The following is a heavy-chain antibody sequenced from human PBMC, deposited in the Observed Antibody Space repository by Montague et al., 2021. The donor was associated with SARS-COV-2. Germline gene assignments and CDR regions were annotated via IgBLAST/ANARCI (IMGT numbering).Heavy chain of an antibody. Sequence: SLRLSCAASGFTFSNYEMHWVRQAPGKGLEWVLYISSSGSTIYYADSVKGRFTISRDNAQNSLYLQMNSLRAEDTGVYYCARDRGYGDFYYYGMDVWGQGTTVTASS. J-gene: IGHJ6*02. CDR2: ISSSGSTI. CDR3: ARDRGYGDFYYYGMDV. D-gene: IGHD3-10*01. V-gene: IGHV3-48*03. CDR1: GFTFSNYE.